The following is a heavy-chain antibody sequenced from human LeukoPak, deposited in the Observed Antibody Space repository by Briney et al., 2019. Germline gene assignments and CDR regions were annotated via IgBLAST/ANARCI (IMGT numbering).Heavy chain of an antibody. CDR2: IDPSDSYT. V-gene: IGHV5-10-1*01. CDR3: ARHFRPRGLGSYYSYGMDV. D-gene: IGHD3-10*01. J-gene: IGHJ6*02. CDR1: GYSFTSYW. Sequence: GESLKISCKGSGYSFTSYWISWVRQMPGKGLEWMGRIDPSDSYTNYSPSFQGHVTISADKSISTAYLQWSSLKASDTAMYYCARHFRPRGLGSYYSYGMDVWGQGTTVTVSS.